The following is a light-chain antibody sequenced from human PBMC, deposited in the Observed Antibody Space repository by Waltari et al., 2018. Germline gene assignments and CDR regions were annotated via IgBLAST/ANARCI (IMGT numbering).Light chain of an antibody. CDR1: QSVSRT. Sequence: EIVLTQSPGTLSLSPGERATLSCRASQSVSRTLAWYQQKPGQPPKPLIYVASIMATGIPDRFTGSGSGTDFSLTISSLEPEDFAIYCCQHYVRLPATFGQGTKVEIK. V-gene: IGKV3-20*01. CDR2: VAS. CDR3: QHYVRLPAT. J-gene: IGKJ1*01.